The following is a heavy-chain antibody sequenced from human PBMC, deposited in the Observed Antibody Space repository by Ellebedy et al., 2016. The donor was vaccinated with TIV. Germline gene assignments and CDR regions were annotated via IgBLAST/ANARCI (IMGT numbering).Heavy chain of an antibody. CDR2: IYSGGST. D-gene: IGHD4-17*01. J-gene: IGHJ4*02. Sequence: GESLKISCAASGFTVNSNYMNWVRQAPGKGLEWVSVIYSGGSTYYADSVKGRFTISRDNSKNTLYLQMNSLRAEDTAVYYCARGLSDYGDFALDSWGQGTLVTVSS. CDR3: ARGLSDYGDFALDS. V-gene: IGHV3-66*01. CDR1: GFTVNSNY.